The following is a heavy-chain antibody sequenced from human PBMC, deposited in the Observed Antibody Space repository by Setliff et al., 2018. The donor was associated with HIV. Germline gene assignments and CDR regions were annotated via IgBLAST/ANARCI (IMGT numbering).Heavy chain of an antibody. CDR3: AREAPDDHFDH. D-gene: IGHD1-1*01. J-gene: IGHJ4*02. V-gene: IGHV1-69*05. CDR1: GGTFSNYA. Sequence: ASVKVSCKASGGTFSNYAFTWVRQAPGQGLEWMGGIIPIFDTANYAQKFQGRVSITTDESTSTAYMELTSLRSEDTAVYYCAREAPDDHFDHWGQGTLVTVSS. CDR2: IIPIFDTA.